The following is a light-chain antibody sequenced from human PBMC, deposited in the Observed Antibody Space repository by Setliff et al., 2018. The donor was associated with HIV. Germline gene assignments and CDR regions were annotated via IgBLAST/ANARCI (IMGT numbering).Light chain of an antibody. CDR3: CSYAGTYTYV. CDR2: DVN. J-gene: IGLJ1*01. V-gene: IGLV2-11*01. CDR1: SSDVGSYNS. Sequence: QSALTQPASVSGSPGQSITISCTGTSSDVGSYNSVSWFQQHPGKAPKLMIFDVNKRPSGVPGRFSGSKSGNTASLIISGLQAEDEADYYCCSYAGTYTYVFGTGTKVTVL.